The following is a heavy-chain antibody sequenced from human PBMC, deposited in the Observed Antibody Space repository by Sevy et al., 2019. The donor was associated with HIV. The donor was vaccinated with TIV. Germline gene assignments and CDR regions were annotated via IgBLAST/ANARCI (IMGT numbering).Heavy chain of an antibody. CDR1: GFTFSPYA. CDR3: ASVHRTGYRKGYFPAMGF. J-gene: IGHJ6*02. CDR2: IRNDGSEK. V-gene: IGHV3-30*02. D-gene: IGHD2-15*01. Sequence: GGSLRLSCAASGFTFSPYAMNGVRQRPGKGLEWMAFIRNDGSEKYYSDSVKVRFTISRDNSKTTLYVKMDSLRPDDPAVDYCASVHRTGYRKGYFPAMGFWGQGTTVTVSS.